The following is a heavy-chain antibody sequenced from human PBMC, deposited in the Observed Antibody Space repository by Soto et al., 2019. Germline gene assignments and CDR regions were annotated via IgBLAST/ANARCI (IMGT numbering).Heavy chain of an antibody. J-gene: IGHJ6*02. CDR3: AAGQYCSSTSCYKHPYYYYGMDV. Sequence: ASVKVSCKASGYTFTSYAMHWVRQAPGQRLEWMGWINAGNGNTKYSQKFQGRVTITRDMSTSTAYMELSSLRSEDTAVYYCAAGQYCSSTSCYKHPYYYYGMDVWGQGTTVTVSS. CDR2: INAGNGNT. CDR1: GYTFTSYA. D-gene: IGHD2-2*02. V-gene: IGHV1-3*01.